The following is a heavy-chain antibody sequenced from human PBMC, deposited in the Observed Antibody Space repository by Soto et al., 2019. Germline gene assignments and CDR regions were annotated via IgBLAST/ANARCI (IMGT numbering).Heavy chain of an antibody. CDR2: FNIAGNT. Sequence: SETLSLTCSVSGGSLFGDYCTWIRQPAGGGLEWIGRFNIAGNTNYNPSLKSRVTMSVDPSRKHFSLSLSSISAADTATYFCARARRLENWFDPWGPGIQVTVSS. CDR3: ARARRLENWFDP. V-gene: IGHV4-4*07. CDR1: GGSLFGDY. J-gene: IGHJ5*02. D-gene: IGHD5-12*01.